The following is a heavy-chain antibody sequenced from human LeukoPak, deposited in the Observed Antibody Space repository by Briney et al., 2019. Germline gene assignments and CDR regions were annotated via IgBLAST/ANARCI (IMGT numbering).Heavy chain of an antibody. CDR2: IDPSDSYT. V-gene: IGHV5-10-1*01. J-gene: IGHJ5*02. D-gene: IGHD6-13*01. CDR1: GYSFTSYW. Sequence: GESLKISCKGSGYSFTSYWISWVRQMPGKGLEWMGRIDPSDSYTNYSPSFQGHVTISADKSISTAYLQWSCLKASDTAMYYCARLPIAAAGTGNWFDPWGQGTLVTFST. CDR3: ARLPIAAAGTGNWFDP.